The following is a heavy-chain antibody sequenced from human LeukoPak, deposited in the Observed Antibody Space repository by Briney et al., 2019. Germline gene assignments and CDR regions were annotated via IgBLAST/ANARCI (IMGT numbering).Heavy chain of an antibody. CDR3: ATDYFELPPGYYYGMDV. V-gene: IGHV1-46*01. J-gene: IGHJ6*02. Sequence: ASVKVSCKASGYTFTSYYMHWVRQAPGQGLEWMGIINPSGGSTSYAQKFQGRVTMTRDTSTSTVYMELSSLRSEDTAVYYCATDYFELPPGYYYGMDVWGQGTTVTVSS. CDR1: GYTFTSYY. CDR2: INPSGGST. D-gene: IGHD3-9*01.